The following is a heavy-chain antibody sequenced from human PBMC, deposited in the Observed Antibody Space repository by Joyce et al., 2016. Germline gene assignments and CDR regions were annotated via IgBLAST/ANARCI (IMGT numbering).Heavy chain of an antibody. CDR3: ARKLNYFGLDV. Sequence: QVTLKEFGPALVKHTENLILTCTFSGFSLSTSGKGVSWISQSPGKALEWLAHIDWDEEKFYTTSLETSLTISKNTSKNQVVLRMTILNPVDTGTYYCARKLNYFGLDVWGQGTTVTVSS. J-gene: IGHJ6*02. CDR1: GFSLSTSGKG. CDR2: IDWDEEK. V-gene: IGHV2-70*04.